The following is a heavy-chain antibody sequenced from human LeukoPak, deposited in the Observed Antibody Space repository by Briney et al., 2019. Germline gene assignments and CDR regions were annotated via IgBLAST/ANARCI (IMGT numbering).Heavy chain of an antibody. CDR1: GFIFSNYI. CDR3: ARSYEGSGFSD. J-gene: IGHJ4*02. CDR2: ITNSSRYT. V-gene: IGHV3-21*01. D-gene: IGHD3-3*01. Sequence: GGSLRLSCAASGFIFSNYIMNWVRQAPGKGLEWISSITNSSRYTYYADSVKGRFTISRDNAKNSLYLQMNSLRAEDTAVYYCARSYEGSGFSDWGQGTLVTVSS.